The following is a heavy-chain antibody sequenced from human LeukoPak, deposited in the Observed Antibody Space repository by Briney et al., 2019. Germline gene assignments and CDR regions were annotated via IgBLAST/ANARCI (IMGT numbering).Heavy chain of an antibody. D-gene: IGHD3-9*01. Sequence: ASVKVSCKASGYTFTGYYMHWVRQAPGQGLEWMGWINPNSGGTNYAQEFQGRVTMTRDTSISTAYMELSRLRSDDTAVYYCARGGYFDWLPIPLDFDYWGQGTLVTVSS. CDR1: GYTFTGYY. J-gene: IGHJ4*02. CDR3: ARGGYFDWLPIPLDFDY. CDR2: INPNSGGT. V-gene: IGHV1-2*02.